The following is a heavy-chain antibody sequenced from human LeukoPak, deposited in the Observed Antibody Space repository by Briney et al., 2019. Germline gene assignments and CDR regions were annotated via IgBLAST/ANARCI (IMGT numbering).Heavy chain of an antibody. Sequence: GESLKISCKGSGYSFTSYWIGWVRQMPGKGLEWMGISYPGDSDTRYSPSFQGQVTISADKSISTAYLQWSSLKASDTAMYYCARHAIAADWWTDQDKWYFDLWGRGTLVTVSS. J-gene: IGHJ2*01. D-gene: IGHD6-25*01. CDR3: ARHAIAADWWTDQDKWYFDL. V-gene: IGHV5-51*01. CDR1: GYSFTSYW. CDR2: SYPGDSDT.